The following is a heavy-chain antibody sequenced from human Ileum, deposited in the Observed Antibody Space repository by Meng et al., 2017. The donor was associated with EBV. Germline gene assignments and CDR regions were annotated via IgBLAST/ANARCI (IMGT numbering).Heavy chain of an antibody. D-gene: IGHD5-24*01. J-gene: IGHJ4*02. CDR2: ITSDGSST. Sequence: WVRQAPGKGLVWVSHITSDGSSTNYADSVKGRFTISRDNAKNTLYLQMNSLRAEDAAVYYCATVRDGYPRLFDYWGQGTLVTVSS. V-gene: IGHV3-74*01. CDR3: ATVRDGYPRLFDY.